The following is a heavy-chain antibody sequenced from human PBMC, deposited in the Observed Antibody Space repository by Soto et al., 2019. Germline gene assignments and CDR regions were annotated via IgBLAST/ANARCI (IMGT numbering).Heavy chain of an antibody. V-gene: IGHV4-39*01. CDR3: ASQRSGWYYYFDY. CDR1: GGSISSSSYY. J-gene: IGHJ4*02. D-gene: IGHD6-19*01. CDR2: IYYSGST. Sequence: QLQLQESGPGLVKPSETLSLTCTVSGGSISSSSYYWGWIRQPPGKGLEWIGSIYYSGSTYYNPSPKSRVTVSVDTSKNQFSLKLSSVTAADTAVYYCASQRSGWYYYFDYWGQGTLVTVSS.